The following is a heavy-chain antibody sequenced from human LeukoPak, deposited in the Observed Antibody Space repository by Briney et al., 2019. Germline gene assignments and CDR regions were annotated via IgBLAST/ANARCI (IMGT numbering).Heavy chain of an antibody. Sequence: GGSLRLSCAASGFTFSSYTMSWVRQAPGKGLEWVSSISSSGRYIYYADSVKGRFTISRDNAKNSVYLQMSSLRAEDTAVYYCARSGSTVTNDAFDIWVQGTMVTVSS. CDR1: GFTFSSYT. CDR3: ARSGSTVTNDAFDI. D-gene: IGHD4-17*01. CDR2: ISSSGRYI. V-gene: IGHV3-21*01. J-gene: IGHJ3*02.